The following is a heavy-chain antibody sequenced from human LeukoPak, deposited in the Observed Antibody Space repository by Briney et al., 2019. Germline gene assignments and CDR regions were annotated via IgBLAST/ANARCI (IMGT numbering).Heavy chain of an antibody. V-gene: IGHV1-18*01. D-gene: IGHD2-15*01. Sequence: ASVKVSCKASGYTFTSYGISWVRQAPGQGLEWMGWISAYNGNTNYAQKLQGRVTMTTDTSTSTAYMELRSLRSDDTAVYYCARGVVVAATGANFFDPWGQGTLVTVSS. CDR3: ARGVVVAATGANFFDP. J-gene: IGHJ5*02. CDR1: GYTFTSYG. CDR2: ISAYNGNT.